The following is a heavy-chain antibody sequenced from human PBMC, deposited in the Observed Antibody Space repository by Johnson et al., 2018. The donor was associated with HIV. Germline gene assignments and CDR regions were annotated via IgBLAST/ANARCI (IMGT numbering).Heavy chain of an antibody. CDR2: ISWNSGSI. J-gene: IGHJ3*02. Sequence: VQLVESGGGVVQPGGSLRLSCSASGFTFSSYGMHWVRQAPGKGLEWVSGISWNSGSIGYADSVKGRFTISRDNAKNSLYLQMNSLRAEDTALYYCARDTYSSDACDIWGQGTMVTVSS. D-gene: IGHD4-11*01. CDR1: GFTFSSYG. V-gene: IGHV3-9*01. CDR3: ARDTYSSDACDI.